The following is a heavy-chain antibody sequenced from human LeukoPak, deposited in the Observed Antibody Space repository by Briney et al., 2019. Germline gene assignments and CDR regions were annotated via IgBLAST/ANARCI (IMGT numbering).Heavy chain of an antibody. Sequence: ASVKVSCKASGGTFSSYAITWARQAPGQGLEWMGRIIPIFGTANYAQKFQGRVTITTDESTSTAYMELSTLRSDDTAVYYCAGERPPGDSSNWFLEGYFDIWGQGTLVTVSS. V-gene: IGHV1-69*05. J-gene: IGHJ4*02. CDR2: IIPIFGTA. D-gene: IGHD6-13*01. CDR3: AGERPPGDSSNWFLEGYFDI. CDR1: GGTFSSYA.